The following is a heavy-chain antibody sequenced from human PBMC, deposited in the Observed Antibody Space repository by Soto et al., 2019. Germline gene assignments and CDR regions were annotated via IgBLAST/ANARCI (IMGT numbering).Heavy chain of an antibody. Sequence: SETLSLTCTVSGASISSSYWSWIRQSPERGLEWIAYVYHTGATNYNPSLKSRVTISLDTSKGQFSLKLTSLTTADTAVYFCARGGNRYSNVASGVGGFDYWGQGSLVTVSS. CDR2: VYHTGAT. D-gene: IGHD5-12*01. J-gene: IGHJ4*02. V-gene: IGHV4-59*01. CDR1: GASISSSY. CDR3: ARGGNRYSNVASGVGGFDY.